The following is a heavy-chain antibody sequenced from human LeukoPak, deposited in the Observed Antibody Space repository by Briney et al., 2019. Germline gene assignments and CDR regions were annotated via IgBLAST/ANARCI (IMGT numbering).Heavy chain of an antibody. CDR1: GFTFSSYE. CDR2: ISSSGSTI. Sequence: GGSLRLSCAASGFTFSSYEMNWVRQAPGKGLEWVSYISSSGSTIYYADSVKGRFTISRDNAKNLLYLQMNSLRAEDTAVYYCASSNPHGYYRFRGAFDIWGQGTMVTVSS. J-gene: IGHJ3*02. V-gene: IGHV3-48*03. D-gene: IGHD3-22*01. CDR3: ASSNPHGYYRFRGAFDI.